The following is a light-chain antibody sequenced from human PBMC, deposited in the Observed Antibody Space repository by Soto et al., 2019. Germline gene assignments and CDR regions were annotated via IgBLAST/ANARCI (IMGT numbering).Light chain of an antibody. J-gene: IGKJ5*01. Sequence: EIILTQSPDTVSLSPWERATLSCRASQTVSSNYLAWCQQRPGQAPRLLIYGASTRAAGIPDRFSGSGAGTDFTLTITRLEPEESAVYFCQQYTGPPTTVGHGTRLEIK. V-gene: IGKV3-20*01. CDR3: QQYTGPPTT. CDR2: GAS. CDR1: QTVSSNY.